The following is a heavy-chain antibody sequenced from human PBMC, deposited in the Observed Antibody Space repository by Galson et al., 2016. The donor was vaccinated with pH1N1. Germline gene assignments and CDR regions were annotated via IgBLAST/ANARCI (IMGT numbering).Heavy chain of an antibody. CDR2: IYTSGST. J-gene: IGHJ4*02. Sequence: TLSLTCTVSGGSISSGGYYWSWIRQPAGKGLEWIGYIYTSGSTYYNPSLKSRVTMSVDTSKNQFSLKLTSVTAAATAVYYCARGLAVSGTFYFDSWGQGTLVTVSS. D-gene: IGHD6-19*01. V-gene: IGHV4-61*09. CDR1: GGSISSGGYY. CDR3: ARGLAVSGTFYFDS.